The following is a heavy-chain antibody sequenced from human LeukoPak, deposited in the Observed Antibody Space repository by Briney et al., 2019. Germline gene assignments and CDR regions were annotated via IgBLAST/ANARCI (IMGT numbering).Heavy chain of an antibody. J-gene: IGHJ4*02. V-gene: IGHV1-8*01. Sequence: ASVKVSCKASGYTFTSYDINWVRQATGQGLEWMGWMNPNSGNTGYAQKFQGRVTMTRNTSISTAYMELSSLRSDDTAVYYCARVPEPGWNYPNALDYWGQGTLVTVSS. CDR3: ARVPEPGWNYPNALDY. CDR2: MNPNSGNT. D-gene: IGHD1-7*01. CDR1: GYTFTSYD.